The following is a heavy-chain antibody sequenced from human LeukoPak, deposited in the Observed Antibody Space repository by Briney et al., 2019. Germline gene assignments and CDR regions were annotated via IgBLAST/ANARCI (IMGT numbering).Heavy chain of an antibody. V-gene: IGHV5-51*01. J-gene: IGHJ3*02. CDR3: ARKIYSSGYSDAFDI. CDR1: GYSFTSYW. Sequence: GESLKISCKCSGYSFTSYWIGWVRQMPGKGLEWMGIIYPGDSDNRYSPSFQGQVTISADKSISTAYLQWSSLKASDTAMCYCARKIYSSGYSDAFDIWGQGTMVTVSS. D-gene: IGHD3-22*01. CDR2: IYPGDSDN.